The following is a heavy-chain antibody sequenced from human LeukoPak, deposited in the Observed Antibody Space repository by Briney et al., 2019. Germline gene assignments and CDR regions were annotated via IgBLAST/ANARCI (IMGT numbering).Heavy chain of an antibody. CDR3: ARNLNGIAAAGPDY. V-gene: IGHV3-30*02. CDR2: IRYDGSNK. D-gene: IGHD6-13*01. Sequence: GGSLRLSCAASGFTFSSYGMHWVRQAPGKGLEWVAFIRYDGSNKYYADSVKGRFTISRDNSKNTLYLQMNSLRAEDTAVYYCARNLNGIAAAGPDYWAREPWSPSPQ. CDR1: GFTFSSYG. J-gene: IGHJ4*02.